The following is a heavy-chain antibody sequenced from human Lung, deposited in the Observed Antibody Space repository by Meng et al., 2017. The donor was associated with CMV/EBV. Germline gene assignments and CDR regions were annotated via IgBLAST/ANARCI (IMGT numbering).Heavy chain of an antibody. V-gene: IGHV3-30*02. Sequence: SLKISCAASGFTFSFYGLHWVRQAPGKGLEWVAFIRYDGKNKFYADSVKGRFTISRDRTKNTLYLQMNSLRADDTAVYYCAKDLRSRRRFYYYGMDVWGQGTTVTVSS. CDR1: GFTFSFYG. CDR3: AKDLRSRRRFYYYGMDV. CDR2: IRYDGKNK. J-gene: IGHJ6*02. D-gene: IGHD3-3*01.